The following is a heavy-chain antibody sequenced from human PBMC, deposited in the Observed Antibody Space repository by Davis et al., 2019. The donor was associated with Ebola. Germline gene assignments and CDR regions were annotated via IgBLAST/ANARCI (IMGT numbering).Heavy chain of an antibody. V-gene: IGHV3-23*01. CDR2: ISDGGTNT. J-gene: IGHJ4*02. CDR3: TTWLVNHFDH. D-gene: IGHD6-19*01. Sequence: GESLKISCAASGFTFSNAWMSWVRQAPGKGLEWVSTISDGGTNTHYADSVKGRFTISRDDSKNTVYLQMNTLRAEDTAVYYCTTWLVNHFDHWGQGTLVTVSS. CDR1: GFTFSNAW.